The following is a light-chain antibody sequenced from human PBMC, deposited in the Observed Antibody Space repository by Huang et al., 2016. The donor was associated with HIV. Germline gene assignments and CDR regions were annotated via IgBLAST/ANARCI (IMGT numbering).Light chain of an antibody. Sequence: MTQSPAILSVSPGERASLSCRTSQTVTNNLAWYQHRPGQAPRVLIYGAATRAADVPARFSGSGSGTDFTLTISSLQSEDFGIYYCHQYDNWPPAFGGGTRVEVK. J-gene: IGKJ4*01. CDR2: GAA. V-gene: IGKV3-15*01. CDR3: HQYDNWPPA. CDR1: QTVTNN.